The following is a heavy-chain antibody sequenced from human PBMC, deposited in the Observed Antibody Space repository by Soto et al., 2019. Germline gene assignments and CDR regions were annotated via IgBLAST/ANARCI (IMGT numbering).Heavy chain of an antibody. CDR1: GYTFTSYA. CDR2: INAGNGNT. J-gene: IGHJ4*02. V-gene: IGHV1-3*01. CDR3: AIKEETDPLFDY. Sequence: ASVKVSCKASGYTFTSYAMHWVRQAPGQRLEWMGWINAGNGNTKYSQRFQGRVTITRDTSASTAYMELSSLRSEDTAVYYCAIKEETDPLFDYWGQGTLVTVSS.